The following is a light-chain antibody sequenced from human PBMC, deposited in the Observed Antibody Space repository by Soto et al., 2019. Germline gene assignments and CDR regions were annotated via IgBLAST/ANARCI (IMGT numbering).Light chain of an antibody. CDR3: CSYAAINSPVI. J-gene: IGLJ2*01. V-gene: IGLV2-23*02. CDR1: SSDVGSYNL. Sequence: QSALTQPASVSGSPGQSITISCTGTSSDVGSYNLVSWYQQHPGKAPKLMIYEVSKRPSGVSNRFSGSKSGNTASLTISGLQTEDEADYFCCSYAAINSPVIFGGGTKVTVL. CDR2: EVS.